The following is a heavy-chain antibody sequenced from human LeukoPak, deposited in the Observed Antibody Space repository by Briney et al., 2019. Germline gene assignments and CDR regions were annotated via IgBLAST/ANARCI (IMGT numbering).Heavy chain of an antibody. J-gene: IGHJ4*02. CDR2: IYYSGST. CDR1: GGSISSFY. Sequence: SETLSLTCAVSGGSISSFYWSWMRQPPGKGLEWSGYIYYSGSTNYNPSLKSRVTISVDTSKNQFSLTLTSVTAADTAVYYCARHWGIATLASQLDYWGQGTLVTVSP. D-gene: IGHD6-13*01. CDR3: ARHWGIATLASQLDY. V-gene: IGHV4-59*08.